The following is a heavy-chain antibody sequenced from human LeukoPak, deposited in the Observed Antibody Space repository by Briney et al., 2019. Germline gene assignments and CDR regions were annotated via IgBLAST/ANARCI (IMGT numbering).Heavy chain of an antibody. CDR2: INPNSGGT. CDR1: GYTFTGYY. J-gene: IGHJ4*02. Sequence: ASVKVSCKASGYTFTGYYMHWVRQAPGQGLEWMGWINPNSGGTNYAQKFQGRVTVTRDTSISTAYMELSRLRSDDTAVYYCARDFYDSSGYYDYWGQGTLVTVSS. CDR3: ARDFYDSSGYYDY. D-gene: IGHD3-22*01. V-gene: IGHV1-2*02.